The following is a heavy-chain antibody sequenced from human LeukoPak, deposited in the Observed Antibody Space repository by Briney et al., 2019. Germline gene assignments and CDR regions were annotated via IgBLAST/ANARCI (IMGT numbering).Heavy chain of an antibody. J-gene: IGHJ4*02. CDR1: GYTFTGYY. CDR2: IIPILGIA. Sequence: ASVKVSCKASGYTFTGYYMHWVRQAPGQGLEWMGRIIPILGIANYAQKFQGRVTITADKSTSTAYMELSSLRSEDTAVYYCARSKGSSSSPFDYWGQGTLVTVSS. D-gene: IGHD6-6*01. V-gene: IGHV1-69*02. CDR3: ARSKGSSSSPFDY.